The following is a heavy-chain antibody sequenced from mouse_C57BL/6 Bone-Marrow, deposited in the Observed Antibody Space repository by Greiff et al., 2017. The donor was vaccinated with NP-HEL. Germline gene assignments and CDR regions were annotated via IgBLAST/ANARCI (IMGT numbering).Heavy chain of an antibody. V-gene: IGHV14-2*01. J-gene: IGHJ4*01. CDR3: AYYYGSSYLYYAMDY. CDR2: IDPEDGET. CDR1: GFNIKDYY. D-gene: IGHD1-1*01. Sequence: EVQRVESGAELVKPGASVKLSCTASGFNIKDYYMHWVKQRTEQGLEWIGRIDPEDGETKYAPKFQGKATITADTSSNTAYLQLSSLTSEDTAVYYCAYYYGSSYLYYAMDYWGQGTSVTVSS.